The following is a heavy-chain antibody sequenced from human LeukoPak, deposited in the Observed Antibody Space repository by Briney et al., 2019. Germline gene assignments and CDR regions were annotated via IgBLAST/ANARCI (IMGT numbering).Heavy chain of an antibody. CDR1: GFTFSSYA. D-gene: IGHD6-13*01. CDR2: ISSNGGST. CDR3: ARMRTMYSSSWSPFDY. J-gene: IGHJ4*02. V-gene: IGHV3-64*01. Sequence: GGSLRLSCAASGFTFSSYAMHWVRQAPGKGLEYVSAISSNGGSTYHANSVKGRFTISRDNSKNTLYLQMGSLRAEDMAVYYCARMRTMYSSSWSPFDYWGQGTLVTVSS.